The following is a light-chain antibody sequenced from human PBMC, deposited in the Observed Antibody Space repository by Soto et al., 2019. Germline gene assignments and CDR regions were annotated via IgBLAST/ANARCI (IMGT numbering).Light chain of an antibody. J-gene: IGKJ5*01. CDR1: QSISSY. Sequence: IDMTHSPSSLSVSVLYRVTITFLASQSISSYLNWYQQKPGKAPKLLIYAASSLHSGVPSRFSGSGSGTDFTLTISSLQPEDFATYYCQHSYSTPHTFGQGTRLEI. CDR3: QHSYSTPHT. V-gene: IGKV1-39*01. CDR2: AAS.